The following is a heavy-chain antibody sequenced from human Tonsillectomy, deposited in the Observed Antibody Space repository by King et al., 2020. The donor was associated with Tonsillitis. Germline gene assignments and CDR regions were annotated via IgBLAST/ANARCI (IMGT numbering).Heavy chain of an antibody. CDR3: ARGRYESIAARGNWFDP. CDR1: GGSFSGYY. J-gene: IGHJ5*02. V-gene: IGHV4-34*01. D-gene: IGHD6-6*01. Sequence: VQLQQWGAGLLKPSETLSLTCAVYGGSFSGYYWSWIRQPPGKGLEWIGEINHSGSTNYNPSLKSRVTISVDTSKNQFSLKLSSVTAADTAVYYCARGRYESIAARGNWFDPWGQGTLVTVSS. CDR2: INHSGST.